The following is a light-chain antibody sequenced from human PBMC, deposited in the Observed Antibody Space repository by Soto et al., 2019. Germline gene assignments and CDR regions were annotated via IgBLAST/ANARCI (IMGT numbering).Light chain of an antibody. CDR2: DVS. CDR1: SSDVGGYNY. J-gene: IGLJ1*01. V-gene: IGLV2-14*01. Sequence: QSALTQPASVSGSPGQSITISCTGTSSDVGGYNYVSWYQQYPGKAPKLMIYDVSNRPSGVSNRFSASKSGNTASLTISGLQAEDEADYYCSSYPSTSTLVFGTGTKLTVL. CDR3: SSYPSTSTLV.